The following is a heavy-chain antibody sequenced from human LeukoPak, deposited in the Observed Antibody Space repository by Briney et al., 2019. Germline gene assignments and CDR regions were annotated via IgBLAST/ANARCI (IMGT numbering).Heavy chain of an antibody. CDR2: IFHRGST. D-gene: IGHD1-26*01. CDR1: GGSISTYF. J-gene: IGHJ5*02. CDR3: ARDGGEVGASTWFDP. Sequence: SETLSLTCSVSGGSISTYFWSWIRQPPGKGLEWIGYIFHRGSTNYNPSLTSRVTISMDTSMNQFSLRLTSVTAADTAVYYCARDGGEVGASTWFDPWGQGTLVTVSS. V-gene: IGHV4-59*13.